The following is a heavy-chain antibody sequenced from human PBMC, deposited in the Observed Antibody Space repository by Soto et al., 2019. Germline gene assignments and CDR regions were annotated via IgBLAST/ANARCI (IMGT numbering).Heavy chain of an antibody. J-gene: IGHJ4*02. CDR3: CSGGWYVQN. CDR2: MSSDGSST. CDR1: GFTFSSYW. Sequence: GGSLRLSCAASGFTFSSYWMHWVRQAPGKGRVWVSRMSSDGSSTTYADSVKGRFTIFRDNVNNTLYLQMNSLRADDTAVYYGCSGGWYVQNWGQGTLVTVSS. D-gene: IGHD6-19*01. V-gene: IGHV3-74*01.